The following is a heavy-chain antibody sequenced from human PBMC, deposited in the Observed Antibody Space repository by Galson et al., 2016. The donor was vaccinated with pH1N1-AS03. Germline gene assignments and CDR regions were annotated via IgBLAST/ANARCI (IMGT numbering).Heavy chain of an antibody. V-gene: IGHV4-39*01. D-gene: IGHD1-14*01. J-gene: IGHJ2*01. CDR1: GGSINIRPYN. CDR3: ARQAEGRMLTLRHRYFDF. Sequence: ETLSLTCSVSGGSINIRPYNWGWIRQSPGKGLEWLGSVSFSGTTYYNPSLKSRVSTSMDTSENQISLTLMSVTATDTAVYYCARQAEGRMLTLRHRYFDFWGRGIRVTVSS. CDR2: VSFSGTT.